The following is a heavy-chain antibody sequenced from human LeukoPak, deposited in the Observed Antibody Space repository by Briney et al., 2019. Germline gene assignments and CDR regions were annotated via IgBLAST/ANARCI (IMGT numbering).Heavy chain of an antibody. V-gene: IGHV3-23*01. CDR2: ISGSGGST. CDR3: AKVGNNGYFDF. CDR1: GFTFSNYA. Sequence: GGSLRLSCAASGFTFSNYAMSWVRQAPGKGLEWVSGISGSGGSTYYADSVKGRFTLSRDNSKNTLYLQMDSLRVEDTAVYYCAKVGNNGYFDFWGQGTLVTASS. D-gene: IGHD1-26*01. J-gene: IGHJ4*02.